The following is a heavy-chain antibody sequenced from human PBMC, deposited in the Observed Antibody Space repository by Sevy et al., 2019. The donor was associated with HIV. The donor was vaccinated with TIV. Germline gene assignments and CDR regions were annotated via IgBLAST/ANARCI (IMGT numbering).Heavy chain of an antibody. J-gene: IGHJ3*02. Sequence: GGSLRLSCAASGFTFSSYAMSWVRQAPGKGLEWVSAISGSGGSTYYADSVKGRFTISRDNSKNTLYPQMNSLRAEDTAGHYCANPLNYGSGRIRSAFDIWGQGTMVTVSS. CDR2: ISGSGGST. V-gene: IGHV3-23*01. CDR1: GFTFSSYA. D-gene: IGHD3-10*01. CDR3: ANPLNYGSGRIRSAFDI.